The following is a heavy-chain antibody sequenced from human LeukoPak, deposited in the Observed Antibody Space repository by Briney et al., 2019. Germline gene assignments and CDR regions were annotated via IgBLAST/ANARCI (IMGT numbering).Heavy chain of an antibody. D-gene: IGHD6-19*01. V-gene: IGHV4-34*01. CDR3: ARAYSSGWADY. Sequence: PSETLSLXCAVYGGSFSGYYWSWIRQPPGKGLEWIGEINHSGSTNYNPSPKSRVTISVDTSKNQFSLKLSSVTAADTAVYYCARAYSSGWADYWGQGTLVTVSS. J-gene: IGHJ4*02. CDR1: GGSFSGYY. CDR2: INHSGST.